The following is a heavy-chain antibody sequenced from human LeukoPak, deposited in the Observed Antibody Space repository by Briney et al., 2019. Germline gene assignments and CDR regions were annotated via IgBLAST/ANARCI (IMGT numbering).Heavy chain of an antibody. D-gene: IGHD1-7*01. CDR3: ARVTGTTSSPIFDY. CDR1: GFTFSSYG. J-gene: IGHJ4*02. V-gene: IGHV3-33*01. Sequence: GPCLTPSCAPSGFTFSSYGMHWVRQAPGKGLEWVAVRRYDGSNKYYADSVKGRFTISRDNSKNTLYLQMNSLRAEDTAVYYCARVTGTTSSPIFDYWGQGTLVTVSS. CDR2: RRYDGSNK.